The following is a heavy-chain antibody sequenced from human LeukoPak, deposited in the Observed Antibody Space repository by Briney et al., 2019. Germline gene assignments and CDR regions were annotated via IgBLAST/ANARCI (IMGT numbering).Heavy chain of an antibody. Sequence: GGSLRLSCAASGFTFSSYWMHWVRQAPGKGLVWVSRINSDGFSISYADSVKGRFTISRDNAKNTLYLQMNSLRAEDTAVYYCVRGTATSSDYWGQGTLVTVSS. CDR1: GFTFSSYW. J-gene: IGHJ4*02. CDR2: INSDGFSI. CDR3: VRGTATSSDY. V-gene: IGHV3-74*01. D-gene: IGHD2-21*02.